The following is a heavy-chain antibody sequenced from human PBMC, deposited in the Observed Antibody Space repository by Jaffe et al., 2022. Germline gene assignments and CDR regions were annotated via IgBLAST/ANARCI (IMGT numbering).Heavy chain of an antibody. Sequence: QVQLQESGPGLVKPSETLSLTCTVSGGSISSYYWSWIRQPPGKGLEWIGYIYYSGSTNYNPSLKSRVTISVDTSKNQFSLKLSSVTAADTAVYYCARDQPAGYWGQGTLVTVSS. CDR1: GGSISSYY. V-gene: IGHV4-59*01. CDR3: ARDQPAGY. CDR2: IYYSGST. D-gene: IGHD2-2*01. J-gene: IGHJ4*02.